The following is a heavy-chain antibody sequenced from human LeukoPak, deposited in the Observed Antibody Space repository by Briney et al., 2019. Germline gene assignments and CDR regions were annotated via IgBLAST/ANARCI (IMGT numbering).Heavy chain of an antibody. V-gene: IGHV1-18*01. J-gene: IGHJ4*02. D-gene: IGHD3-10*01. Sequence: GASVKVSCKASGYTFTSYGISWVRQAPGQGLEWMGWISAYNGNTNYAQKLQGRVTMTTDTSTSTAYMELRSLRSDDTAVYYCARDGGIWFGELFSRQYYFDYRGQGTLVTVSS. CDR3: ARDGGIWFGELFSRQYYFDY. CDR1: GYTFTSYG. CDR2: ISAYNGNT.